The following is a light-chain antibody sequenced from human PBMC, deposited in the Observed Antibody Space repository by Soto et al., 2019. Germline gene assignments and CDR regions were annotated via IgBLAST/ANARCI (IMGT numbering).Light chain of an antibody. V-gene: IGKV3D-20*02. CDR3: QQRSNWPLT. J-gene: IGKJ4*01. CDR2: GAS. Sequence: EIVLTQSPGTLSLSPGERATLSCRASQSVSNNYLAWYQRKPGQAPRLLIYGASTRATGIPARFSGSGSGTEFTLTISSLQSEDFAVYYCQQRSNWPLTFGGGTKVDIK. CDR1: QSVSNNY.